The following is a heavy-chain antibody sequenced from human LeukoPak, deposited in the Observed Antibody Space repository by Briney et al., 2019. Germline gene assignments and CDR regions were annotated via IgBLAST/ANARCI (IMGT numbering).Heavy chain of an antibody. V-gene: IGHV4-59*01. CDR3: ARVGYCSSTSCGFDS. CDR2: IYYSGST. D-gene: IGHD2-2*01. Sequence: KPSETLSLTCTVSGGSISSYYWSWIRQPPGKGLEWIGYIYYSGSTNYNPSLKSRVTISVDTSKNQFSLKLSSVTAADTAVYYCARVGYCSSTSCGFDSWGQGTLVTVSS. J-gene: IGHJ5*01. CDR1: GGSISSYY.